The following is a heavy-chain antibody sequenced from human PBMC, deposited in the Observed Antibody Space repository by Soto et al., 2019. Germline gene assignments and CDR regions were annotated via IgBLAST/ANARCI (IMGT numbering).Heavy chain of an antibody. J-gene: IGHJ4*02. V-gene: IGHV3-72*01. CDR2: SRNKANSYTT. Sequence: EVQLVESGGGLVQPGGSLRLSCAASGFTFSDHYMDWVRQVPGKGLEWVGRSRNKANSYTTEYAASVKGRFIISRDDSKNSLYLQMNSLKTEDTAVYYCARELMTTVTFFDYWGQGTLVTASS. CDR3: ARELMTTVTFFDY. CDR1: GFTFSDHY. D-gene: IGHD4-17*01.